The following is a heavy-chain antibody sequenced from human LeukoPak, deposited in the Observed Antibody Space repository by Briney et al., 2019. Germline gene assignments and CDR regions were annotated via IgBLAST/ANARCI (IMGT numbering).Heavy chain of an antibody. CDR1: GFTFDDYA. D-gene: IGHD6-19*01. V-gene: IGHV3-9*01. CDR2: ISWKSGNI. CDR3: AKGPGAAVTGLLDY. J-gene: IGHJ4*02. Sequence: GRWLRLSCAASGFTFDDYAMHSVRQAPGKGLEWVSGISWKSGNIGYADSVKGRFSISRDNAKNSLYLQMNSLRAEDTALYYCAKGPGAAVTGLLDYWGQGTLVTVSS.